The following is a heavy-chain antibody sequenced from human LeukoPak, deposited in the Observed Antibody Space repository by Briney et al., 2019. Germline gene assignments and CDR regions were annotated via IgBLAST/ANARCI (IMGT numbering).Heavy chain of an antibody. D-gene: IGHD5-18*01. CDR3: ARASPGVTFDY. CDR1: GYTFTSYG. Sequence: ASVKVSCKASGYTFTSYGISWVRQAPGQGLEWMGWMNPNSGNTGYAQKFQGRVTMTRNTSISTAYMELSSLRSEDTAVYYCARASPGVTFDYWAREPWSPSPQ. V-gene: IGHV1-8*02. J-gene: IGHJ4*02. CDR2: MNPNSGNT.